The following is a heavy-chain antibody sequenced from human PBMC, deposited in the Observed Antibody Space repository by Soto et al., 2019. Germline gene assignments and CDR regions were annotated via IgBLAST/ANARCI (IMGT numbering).Heavy chain of an antibody. CDR2: VYSSGTT. CDR1: GGSINSYW. J-gene: IGHJ4*02. V-gene: IGHV4-4*07. CDR3: AGARDLSPSE. Sequence: SETLSLTCTVSGGSINSYWWSWIRQPAGKGLEWIGRVYSSGTTDYNPSLNSRATMSVETSKNQFSLNLSSVTAADTGVYYCAGARDLSPSEWGQGTRVTVSS. D-gene: IGHD3-16*02.